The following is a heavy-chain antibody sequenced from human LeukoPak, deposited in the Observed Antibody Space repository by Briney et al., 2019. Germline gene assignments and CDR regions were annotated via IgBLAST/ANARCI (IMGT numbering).Heavy chain of an antibody. D-gene: IGHD1-26*01. Sequence: PGGSLKLTCAACGFTFIGSVLHWVRQSSGKGLEWVGQIDKKDKGYATATAYAASVKGRFTISRDDSINTAYLQMKSLKTEDTALYYCTRDSATYNWFYPWGQGALVTVSS. CDR1: GFTFIGSV. V-gene: IGHV3-73*01. J-gene: IGHJ5*02. CDR3: TRDSATYNWFYP. CDR2: IDKKDKGYATAT.